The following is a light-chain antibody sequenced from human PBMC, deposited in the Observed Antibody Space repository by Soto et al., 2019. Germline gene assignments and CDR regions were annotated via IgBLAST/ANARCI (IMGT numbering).Light chain of an antibody. CDR2: DVS. CDR1: SSDVGGYNY. Sequence: QSALTQPASVSGSPGQSITISCTGTSSDVGGYNYVSWYQQYPGKAPKLMIYDVSNRPSGVSNRFSGSKSGNTASLTISGLQAEDEADYYCSSYTRSSTLVVFGGGTKVTV. V-gene: IGLV2-14*03. CDR3: SSYTRSSTLVV. J-gene: IGLJ2*01.